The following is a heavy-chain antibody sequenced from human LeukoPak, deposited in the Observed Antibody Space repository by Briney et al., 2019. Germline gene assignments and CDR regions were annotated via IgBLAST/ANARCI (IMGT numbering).Heavy chain of an antibody. D-gene: IGHD3-10*01. Sequence: GASVKVSCKASGYTFTGYYMHWVRQAPGQGLEWMGWINPNSGGTNYAQKFQGKVTMTRDTSISTAYMELSRLRSDDTAVYYCARAGGGSGSYYNVYYYYYYMDVWGKGTTVTISS. CDR1: GYTFTGYY. V-gene: IGHV1-2*02. CDR3: ARAGGGSGSYYNVYYYYYYMDV. CDR2: INPNSGGT. J-gene: IGHJ6*03.